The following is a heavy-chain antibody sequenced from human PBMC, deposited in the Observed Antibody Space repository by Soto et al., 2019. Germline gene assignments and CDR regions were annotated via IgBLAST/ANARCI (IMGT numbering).Heavy chain of an antibody. CDR3: ASFRPEMSTMGYYFGC. J-gene: IGHJ4*02. V-gene: IGHV1-69*12. Sequence: QVQLVQSGAEVKKPGSSVKVSCKASGGTFSSYAISWVRQAPGQGLEWMGGIIPIFGTANYAQKFQGRVRITAEVSTSTAYMELSSLRSEVTAVYYCASFRPEMSTMGYYFGCLGQGSLVTVSS. D-gene: IGHD3-10*01. CDR1: GGTFSSYA. CDR2: IIPIFGTA.